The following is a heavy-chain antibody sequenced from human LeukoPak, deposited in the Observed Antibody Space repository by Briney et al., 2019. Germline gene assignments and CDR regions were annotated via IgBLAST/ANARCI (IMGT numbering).Heavy chain of an antibody. J-gene: IGHJ4*02. Sequence: SETLSLTCAVYGGSFSGYYWSWIRQPPGKGLEWIGYIYYAGSTKYNPSLKSRVTISVDTSKNQFSLKLSSVTAADTAVYYCARQPWNMGAYYFDYWGQGTLVTVSS. CDR2: IYYAGST. CDR1: GGSFSGYY. V-gene: IGHV4-59*08. D-gene: IGHD1-26*01. CDR3: ARQPWNMGAYYFDY.